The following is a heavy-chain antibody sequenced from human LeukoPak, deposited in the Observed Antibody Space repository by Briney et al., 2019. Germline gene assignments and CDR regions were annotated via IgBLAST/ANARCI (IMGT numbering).Heavy chain of an antibody. CDR1: GFTFSSYS. Sequence: GGSLRLSCAASGFTFSSYSMNWVRQAPGKGLEWVSYISSSSTIYYADSVKGRFTISRDNAKNSLYLQMNSLRAEDTAVYYCAGEGVKYYDFWSGYYPVLSEDYFDYWGQGTLVTVSS. D-gene: IGHD3-3*01. CDR2: ISSSSTI. V-gene: IGHV3-48*04. CDR3: AGEGVKYYDFWSGYYPVLSEDYFDY. J-gene: IGHJ4*02.